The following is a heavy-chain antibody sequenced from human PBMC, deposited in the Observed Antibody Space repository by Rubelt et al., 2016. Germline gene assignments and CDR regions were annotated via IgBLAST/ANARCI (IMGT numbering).Heavy chain of an antibody. V-gene: IGHV3-66*01. D-gene: IGHD5-18*01. CDR2: IYSGGST. CDR3: ARGGYSYIFDY. CDR1: GFTFTDAW. Sequence: EVQLVESGGGLVQPGGSLRLSCVASGFTFTDAWMSWVRQAPGKGLEWVSVIYSGGSTYYADSVKGRFTISRDNSKNTLYLQMNSLRAEDTAVYYCARGGYSYIFDYWGQGTLVTVSS. J-gene: IGHJ4*02.